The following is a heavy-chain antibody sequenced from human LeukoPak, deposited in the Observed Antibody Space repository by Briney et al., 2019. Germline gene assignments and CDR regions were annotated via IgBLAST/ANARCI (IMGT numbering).Heavy chain of an antibody. J-gene: IGHJ4*02. CDR1: GIPFSNYD. CDR2: IKGDGSEK. V-gene: IGHV3-7*05. CDR3: VRPGPSVY. D-gene: IGHD1-1*01. Sequence: GGSLRPSCSASGIPFSNYDMDWGRQTPEKGLGWVAKIKGDGSEKYYVDSVKGQFTISRDDAKNSVYLQMNSLRAEDTAVYSCVRPGPSVYWGQGTLVTVSS.